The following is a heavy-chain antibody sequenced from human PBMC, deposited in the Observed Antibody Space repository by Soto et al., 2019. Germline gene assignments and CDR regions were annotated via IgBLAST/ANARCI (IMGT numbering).Heavy chain of an antibody. D-gene: IGHD3-10*01. J-gene: IGHJ5*02. V-gene: IGHV4-30-2*01. Sequence: SETLSLTCAVSGGSISSGGYSWSWIRQPPGKGLEWIGYIYHSGTTYYNPSLKSRVTISVDRSKNQFSLKLSSVTAADTAVYYCARGLPNSMVWGVITFPWFDPWGQGTLVTVSS. CDR1: GGSISSGGYS. CDR2: IYHSGTT. CDR3: ARGLPNSMVWGVITFPWFDP.